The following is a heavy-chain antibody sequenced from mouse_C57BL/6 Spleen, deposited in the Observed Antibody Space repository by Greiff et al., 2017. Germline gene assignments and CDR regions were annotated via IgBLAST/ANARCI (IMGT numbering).Heavy chain of an antibody. CDR2: INPSTGGT. Sequence: EVQLQQSGPELVKPGASVKISCKASGYSFTGYYMNWVKQSPEKSLEWIGEINPSTGGTTYNQKFKAKATLTVDKSSSTAYMQLKSLTSEDSAVYYCARRGSSPLDYWGQGTTLTVSS. D-gene: IGHD1-1*01. CDR3: ARRGSSPLDY. J-gene: IGHJ2*01. CDR1: GYSFTGYY. V-gene: IGHV1-42*01.